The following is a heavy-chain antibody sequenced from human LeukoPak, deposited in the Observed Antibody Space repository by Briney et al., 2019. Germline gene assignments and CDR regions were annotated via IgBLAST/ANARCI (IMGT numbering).Heavy chain of an antibody. Sequence: SVTVSFKASGGTFSSYAISWVRQAPGQGLEWMGGIIPIFGTADYAQKFQGRVTITADESTSTAYMELSSLRSEDTAVYYCARAVAGPNPWYYMDVWGKGTTVTVSS. V-gene: IGHV1-69*13. J-gene: IGHJ6*03. CDR2: IIPIFGTA. CDR1: GGTFSSYA. D-gene: IGHD6-19*01. CDR3: ARAVAGPNPWYYMDV.